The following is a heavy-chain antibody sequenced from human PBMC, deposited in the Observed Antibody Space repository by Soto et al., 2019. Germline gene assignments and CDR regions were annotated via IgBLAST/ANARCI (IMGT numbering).Heavy chain of an antibody. D-gene: IGHD2-2*01. Sequence: GGSLRLSCAASGFTFSSYWMSWVRQAPGKGLEWVANIKQDGSEKYYVDSVKGRFTISRDNAKNSLYLQMNSLRAEDTAVYYCARAKGYCSSTSCYERIYYYYYMDVWGKGTTVTVSS. CDR1: GFTFSSYW. CDR3: ARAKGYCSSTSCYERIYYYYYMDV. CDR2: IKQDGSEK. J-gene: IGHJ6*03. V-gene: IGHV3-7*01.